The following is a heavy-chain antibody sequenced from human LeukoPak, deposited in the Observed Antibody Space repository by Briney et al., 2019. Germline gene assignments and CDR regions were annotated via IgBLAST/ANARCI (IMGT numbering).Heavy chain of an antibody. CDR1: GFTFSSYG. J-gene: IGHJ1*01. D-gene: IGHD3-22*01. CDR2: IWYDGSNK. V-gene: IGHV3-30*02. CDR3: ANGGYYYDSSGYRIFGLGYFQH. Sequence: GGSLRLSCAASGFTFSSYGMHWVRQAPGKGLEWVAVIWYDGSNKYYADSVKGRFTISRDNSKNTLYLQMNSLRAEDTAVYYCANGGYYYDSSGYRIFGLGYFQHWGQGTLVTVSS.